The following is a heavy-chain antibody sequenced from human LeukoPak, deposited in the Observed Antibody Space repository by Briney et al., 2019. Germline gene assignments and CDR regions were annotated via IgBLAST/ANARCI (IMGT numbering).Heavy chain of an antibody. J-gene: IGHJ5*02. CDR3: ARDRMGMTTVTTFWFDP. CDR2: IYTSGST. Sequence: SETLSLTCTVSGGSISSYYWSWIRQPAGKGLEWIGRIYTSGSTNYNPSLKSRVTMSVDTSKNQFSLKLSSVTAADTAVCYCARDRMGMTTVTTFWFDPWGQGTLVTVSS. CDR1: GGSISSYY. D-gene: IGHD4-17*01. V-gene: IGHV4-4*07.